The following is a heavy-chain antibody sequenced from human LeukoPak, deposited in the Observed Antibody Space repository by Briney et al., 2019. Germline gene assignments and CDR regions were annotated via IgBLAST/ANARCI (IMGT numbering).Heavy chain of an antibody. Sequence: SETLSLTCTVSGGSISSSSYYWGWIRQPPGKGLEWIGSIYYSGSTYYNPSLKSRVTISVDTSKNQFSLKLSSVTAADTAVYYCARRRLSRAVAGTRFDYWGQGTLVTVSS. J-gene: IGHJ4*02. CDR2: IYYSGST. CDR1: GGSISSSSYY. V-gene: IGHV4-39*07. D-gene: IGHD6-19*01. CDR3: ARRRLSRAVAGTRFDY.